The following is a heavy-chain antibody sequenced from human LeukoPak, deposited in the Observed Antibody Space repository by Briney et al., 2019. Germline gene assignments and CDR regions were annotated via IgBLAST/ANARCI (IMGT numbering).Heavy chain of an antibody. Sequence: GGSLRLSCAASGFTFDDYGMSWVRQAPGKGLEWVSGINWNGGTTGYADSVKGRFTISRGNAKNSLYLQMNSLRAEDTAVYYCASKGCTGGNCKHYFDYWGQGTLVTVAS. J-gene: IGHJ4*02. CDR3: ASKGCTGGNCKHYFDY. CDR2: INWNGGTT. D-gene: IGHD2-8*02. CDR1: GFTFDDYG. V-gene: IGHV3-20*04.